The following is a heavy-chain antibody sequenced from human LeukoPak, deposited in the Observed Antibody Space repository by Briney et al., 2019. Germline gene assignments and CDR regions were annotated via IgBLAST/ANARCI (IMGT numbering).Heavy chain of an antibody. CDR3: AKGLVIRYYYYGMDV. CDR2: ISWNSGSI. D-gene: IGHD3-9*01. J-gene: IGHJ6*02. V-gene: IGHV3-9*01. Sequence: PGGSLRLSCAASGFTFDDYAMHWVRQAPGKGLEWVSGISWNSGSIGYADSVKGRFTISRDNAKNSLYLQMKSLRAEDTALYYCAKGLVIRYYYYGMDVWGQGTTVTVSS. CDR1: GFTFDDYA.